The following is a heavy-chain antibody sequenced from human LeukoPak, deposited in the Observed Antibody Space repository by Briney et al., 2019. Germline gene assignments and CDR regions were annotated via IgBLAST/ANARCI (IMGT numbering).Heavy chain of an antibody. CDR1: GFSLRTSGMC. J-gene: IGHJ4*02. CDR3: ARIRAGSHLDYSDY. Sequence: SGPALVKPTQTLTLTCTFSGFSLRTSGMCVSWVRQPPGKALEWLARIDWDDDKYYSTSLKTRLTISKDTSKYQVVLTMTNTDPEDTAMYYCARIRAGSHLDYSDYWGLGTLVTVSS. CDR2: IDWDDDK. D-gene: IGHD6-13*01. V-gene: IGHV2-70*11.